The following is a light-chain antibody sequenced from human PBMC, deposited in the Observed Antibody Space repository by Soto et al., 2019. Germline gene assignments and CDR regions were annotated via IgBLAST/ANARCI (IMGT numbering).Light chain of an antibody. V-gene: IGKV1-27*01. CDR3: QKYDNAPLT. CDR2: AAY. CDR1: QDISTY. Sequence: DIQMTQAPSSLSASVGDRVTITCRARQDISTYLAWYQQKPGKVPKLLISAAYTLQSGVPPRFGGSRSGTNFTLTISSLQPEDVAPYYCQKYDNAPLTFGGGTKVEIK. J-gene: IGKJ4*01.